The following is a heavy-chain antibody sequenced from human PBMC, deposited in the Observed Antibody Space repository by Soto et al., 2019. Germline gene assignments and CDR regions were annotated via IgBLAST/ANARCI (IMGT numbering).Heavy chain of an antibody. J-gene: IGHJ6*02. V-gene: IGHV4-4*02. Sequence: SETLSLTCAVSGGSISSSNWWSWVRQPPGKGLEWIGEIYHSGSTNYNPSLKSRVTISVDKSKNQFSLKLSSVTAADTAVYYCARGQYQLPRLRGKKGATYGMDVWGQGTTVTVSS. D-gene: IGHD2-2*01. CDR2: IYHSGST. CDR1: GGSISSSNW. CDR3: ARGQYQLPRLRGKKGATYGMDV.